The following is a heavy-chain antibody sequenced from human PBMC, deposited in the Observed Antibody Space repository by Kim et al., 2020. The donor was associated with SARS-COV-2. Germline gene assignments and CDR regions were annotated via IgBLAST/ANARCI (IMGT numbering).Heavy chain of an antibody. CDR3: ARGEQWQDFDY. V-gene: IGHV4-59*13. Sequence: SETLSLTCTFSGGSINYYWSWIRQPPGKGLEWIGSIYYSGSPDYNPSLKTRVTISVDTFKRQFSLKLDSVTAADTAVYYCARGEQWQDFDYWGQGTLVTVS. J-gene: IGHJ4*02. CDR1: GGSINYY. CDR2: IYYSGSP. D-gene: IGHD6-19*01.